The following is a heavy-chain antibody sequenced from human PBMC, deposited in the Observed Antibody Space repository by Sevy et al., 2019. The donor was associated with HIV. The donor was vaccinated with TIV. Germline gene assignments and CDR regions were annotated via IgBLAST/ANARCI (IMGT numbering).Heavy chain of an antibody. CDR2: L. CDR3: ARDPPKGSRGSWFDT. Sequence: GGSLRLSCAASGLTVSSNYMSWVRQAPGKGLEWVSTLYAESVKGRFTISRDNSKNTLYLQMNSLRAEDTAVYYCARDPPKGSRGSWFDTWGQGTLVTVSP. D-gene: IGHD3-10*01. V-gene: IGHV3-53*01. CDR1: GLTVSSNY. J-gene: IGHJ5*02.